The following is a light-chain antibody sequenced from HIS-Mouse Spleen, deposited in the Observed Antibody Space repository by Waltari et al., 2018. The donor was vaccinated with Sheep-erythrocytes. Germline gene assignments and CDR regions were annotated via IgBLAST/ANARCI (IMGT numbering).Light chain of an antibody. J-gene: IGKJ4*01. CDR2: DAS. Sequence: RPLRARPSDARYLARCKQKPGQARRLLFYDASNRATGSPARFSGSGSGTDFTLTISSLGPEDFAVYERQQRSNGLTFGGGTKVEIK. CDR3: QQRSNGLT. V-gene: IGKV3-11*01. CDR1: PSDARY.